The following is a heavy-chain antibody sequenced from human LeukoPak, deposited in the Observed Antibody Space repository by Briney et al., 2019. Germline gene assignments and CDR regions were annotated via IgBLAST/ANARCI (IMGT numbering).Heavy chain of an antibody. CDR1: GGSVSSYY. D-gene: IGHD1-26*01. V-gene: IGHV4-59*02. J-gene: IGHJ4*02. Sequence: SETLSLTCTVSGGSVSSYYWTWIRQPPGQGLEWIGYIYYSGGTRYNPSLRSRVSISVDTSKNQFSLKLSSVTAADTAIYYCARGSYEIIDYWGQGTLVTVSS. CDR3: ARGSYEIIDY. CDR2: IYYSGGT.